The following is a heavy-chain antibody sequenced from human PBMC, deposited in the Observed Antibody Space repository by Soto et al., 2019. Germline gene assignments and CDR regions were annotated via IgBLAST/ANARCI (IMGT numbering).Heavy chain of an antibody. D-gene: IGHD3-22*01. CDR1: GCAISSSSYY. CDR2: IYYSGST. CDR3: ARHEISITMIVVVRWFDP. Sequence: LSLTCTVSGCAISSSSYYWGWILHPPGKGLEWIGSIYYSGSTYYNPSLKSRVTISVDTSKNQFSLKLSSVTAADTAVYYCARHEISITMIVVVRWFDPWGQGTLVTVSS. V-gene: IGHV4-39*01. J-gene: IGHJ5*02.